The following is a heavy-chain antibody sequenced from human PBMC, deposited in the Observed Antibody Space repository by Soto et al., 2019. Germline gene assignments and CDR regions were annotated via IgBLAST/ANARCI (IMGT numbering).Heavy chain of an antibody. Sequence: QVQLVESGGGVVQPGRSLRLSCAASGFTFSSYGMHWVRQAPGKGLEWVAVISYDGSNKYYADSVKGRFTISRDNSKNKLYLQMNSLRAEDTAVYYCAKVVGGYQGRDYWGQGTLVTVSS. CDR2: ISYDGSNK. CDR3: AKVVGGYQGRDY. V-gene: IGHV3-30*18. D-gene: IGHD5-18*01. J-gene: IGHJ4*02. CDR1: GFTFSSYG.